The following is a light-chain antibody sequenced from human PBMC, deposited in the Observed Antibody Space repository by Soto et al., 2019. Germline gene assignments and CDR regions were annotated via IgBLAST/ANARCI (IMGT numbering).Light chain of an antibody. CDR1: QTVSRMY. Sequence: EIVLTHSPVTLSLSPWEIATLSCRASQTVSRMYLSWFQQKPGQAPRLLIYGTSTRATGIPVRFSGSGSGTDFTLTISSLQPEDFAVYFCHQDFNLPWTFGHGTKVDIK. CDR2: GTS. CDR3: HQDFNLPWT. J-gene: IGKJ1*01. V-gene: IGKV3D-7*01.